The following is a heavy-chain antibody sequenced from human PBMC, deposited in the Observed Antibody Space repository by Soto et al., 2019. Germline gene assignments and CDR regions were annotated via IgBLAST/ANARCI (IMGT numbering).Heavy chain of an antibody. CDR2: ISSSSSYI. CDR1: GFTFSSYN. V-gene: IGHV3-21*01. Sequence: GESLKISCAASGFTFSSYNMNWVRQAPGKGLEWVSSISSSSSYIYYADSVKGRFTISRDNAKNSLYLQMNSLRAEDTAVYYCARDSQLWLWYWGQGTLVTVSS. J-gene: IGHJ4*02. D-gene: IGHD5-18*01. CDR3: ARDSQLWLWY.